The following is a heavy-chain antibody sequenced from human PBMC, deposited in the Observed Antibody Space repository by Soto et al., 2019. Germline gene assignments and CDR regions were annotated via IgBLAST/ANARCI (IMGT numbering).Heavy chain of an antibody. Sequence: QVQLQESGPGLVRPSETLSLICTVSGGSISSYYWSWIRQPPGKGLEWIGYIYYRWTTRYNPSLKSRVTMSVDTSKNQFSLKLSSLTAADTAVYHCARHVPYCSDSSHCAYGLDFWGQGTTVTVSS. D-gene: IGHD2-15*01. CDR2: IYYRWTT. CDR1: GGSISSYY. CDR3: ARHVPYCSDSSHCAYGLDF. V-gene: IGHV4-59*08. J-gene: IGHJ6*02.